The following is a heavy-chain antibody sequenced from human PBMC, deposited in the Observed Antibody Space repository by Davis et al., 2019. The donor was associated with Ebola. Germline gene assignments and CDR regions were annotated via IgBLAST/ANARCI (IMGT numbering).Heavy chain of an antibody. J-gene: IGHJ6*02. CDR3: ARDEGYCSSTSCYDYYGMDV. CDR1: GYTFTSYG. Sequence: AASVKVSCKASGYTFTSYGISWVRQAPGQGLEWMGWISAYNGNTKYSQKFQGRVTITRDTSASTAYMELSSLRSEDTAVYYCARDEGYCSSTSCYDYYGMDVWGQGTTVTVSS. CDR2: ISAYNGNT. V-gene: IGHV1-18*01. D-gene: IGHD2-2*01.